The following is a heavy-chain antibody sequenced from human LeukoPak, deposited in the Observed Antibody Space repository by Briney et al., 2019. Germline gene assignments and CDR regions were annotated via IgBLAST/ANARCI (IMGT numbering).Heavy chain of an antibody. CDR2: IYYSGST. D-gene: IGHD1-26*01. CDR3: ARVRVGAYDI. CDR1: GGSISSGGYY. V-gene: IGHV4-31*03. J-gene: IGHJ3*02. Sequence: SETLSLTCTVSGGSISSGGYYWSWIRQHPGKGLEWIGYIYYSGSTYYNPSLTSRVTISVDTSKHQFSLKLSSVTAADTAVYYCARVRVGAYDIWGQGTMVTDSS.